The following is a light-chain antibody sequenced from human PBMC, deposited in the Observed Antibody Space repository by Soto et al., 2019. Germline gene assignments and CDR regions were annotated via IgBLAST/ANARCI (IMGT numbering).Light chain of an antibody. CDR3: QQTYNVPLT. CDR2: GAS. V-gene: IGKV1-39*01. Sequence: DIQMTQSPSSLSASVGDRVTITCRASQSIISYLNWYQQRPGKAPKFLIYGASNLQSGVPSRFSGSGSGTDFTLTISSLQPEDFATYYCQQTYNVPLTFGGGTKVDIK. J-gene: IGKJ4*01. CDR1: QSIISY.